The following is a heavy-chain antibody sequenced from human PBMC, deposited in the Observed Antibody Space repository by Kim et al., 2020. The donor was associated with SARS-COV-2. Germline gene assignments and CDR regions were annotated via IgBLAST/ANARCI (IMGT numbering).Heavy chain of an antibody. V-gene: IGHV3-30*04. J-gene: IGHJ6*02. CDR2: ISYDGSNK. D-gene: IGHD3-10*01. Sequence: GGSLRLSCAAYGFTFSSYAMHWVRQAPGKGLEWVAVISYDGSNKYYADSVKGRFTISRDNSKNTLYLQMNSLRAEDTAVYYCAGSGSYYNRVYYYYGMDVWGQGTTVTVSS. CDR1: GFTFSSYA. CDR3: AGSGSYYNRVYYYYGMDV.